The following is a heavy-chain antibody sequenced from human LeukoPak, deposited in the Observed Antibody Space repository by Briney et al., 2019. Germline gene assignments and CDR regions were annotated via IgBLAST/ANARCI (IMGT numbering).Heavy chain of an antibody. CDR3: AREGVGRFDY. D-gene: IGHD1-26*01. J-gene: IGHJ4*02. CDR1: GFTVSSNY. CDR2: IYSGGST. Sequence: GGSLRLSCAAPGFTVSSNYMSWVRQAPGKGLEWVSVIYSGGSTYCADSVKGRFTISRDNSKNTLYLQMNSLRAEDTAVYYCAREGVGRFDYWGQGTLVTVSS. V-gene: IGHV3-53*01.